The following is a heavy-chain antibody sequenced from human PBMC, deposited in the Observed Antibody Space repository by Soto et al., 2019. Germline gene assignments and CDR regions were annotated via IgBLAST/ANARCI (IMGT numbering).Heavy chain of an antibody. Sequence: GGSLRLSCAASGFTFSSYWMSWVRQAPGKGLEWVANIKQDGSEKYYVDSVKGRFTISRDNAKNSLYLQMNSLRAEDTAVYYCARDLWVNNYDILTGYLTYYYYGMDVWGQGTTVTVSS. J-gene: IGHJ6*02. CDR1: GFTFSSYW. V-gene: IGHV3-7*01. CDR2: IKQDGSEK. CDR3: ARDLWVNNYDILTGYLTYYYYGMDV. D-gene: IGHD3-9*01.